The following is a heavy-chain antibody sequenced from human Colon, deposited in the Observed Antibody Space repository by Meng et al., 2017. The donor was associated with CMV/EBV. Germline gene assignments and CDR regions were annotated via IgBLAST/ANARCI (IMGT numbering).Heavy chain of an antibody. D-gene: IGHD6-13*01. V-gene: IGHV3-21*01. CDR3: ARGSNTYYGMDV. J-gene: IGHJ6*02. Sequence: GGSLRLSCATFGFTFSSYSMNWVRQAPGKGLEWVSSISGGGGSIWYADSMKGRFTVSRNNAKNSQYLQLNSLRAEDTAVYYCARGSNTYYGMDVWGQGTTVTVSS. CDR1: GFTFSSYS. CDR2: ISGGGGSI.